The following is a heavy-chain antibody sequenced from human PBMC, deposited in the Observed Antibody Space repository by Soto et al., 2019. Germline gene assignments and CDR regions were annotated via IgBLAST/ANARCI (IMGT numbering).Heavy chain of an antibody. CDR2: IYYSGST. J-gene: IGHJ4*02. CDR1: GGSISSYY. V-gene: IGHV4-59*01. CDR3: ARRYGAGFDY. D-gene: IGHD3-9*01. Sequence: QVQLQESGPGLVKPSETLSLTCTVSGGSISSYYWSWIRQPPGKGLEWIGYIYYSGSTNYNPSLMSRGTISVDTSKNQFSLKLSSVSAADTAVYYCARRYGAGFDYWGQGTLVTVSS.